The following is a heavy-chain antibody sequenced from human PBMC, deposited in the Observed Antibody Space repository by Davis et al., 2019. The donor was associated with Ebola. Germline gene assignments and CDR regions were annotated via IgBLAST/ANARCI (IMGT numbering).Heavy chain of an antibody. V-gene: IGHV3-49*03. Sequence: GESLKISCTASGFTFGDYAMSWFRQAPGKGLEWVGFIRSKAYGGTTEYAASVKGRFTISRDDSKSIAYLQMNSLKTEDTAVYYCTRAGALLTPNAFDIWGQGTMVTVSS. J-gene: IGHJ3*02. CDR3: TRAGALLTPNAFDI. CDR2: IRSKAYGGTT. D-gene: IGHD7-27*01. CDR1: GFTFGDYA.